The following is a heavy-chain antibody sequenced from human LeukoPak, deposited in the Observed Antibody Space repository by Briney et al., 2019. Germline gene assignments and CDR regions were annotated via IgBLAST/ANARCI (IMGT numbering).Heavy chain of an antibody. Sequence: SEPLSLPCAVYGGSFSNYYYSWLRQPPGKGREWIGEINHSGSTNCNPSLKSRVTMSVDTSKNQFSLNLSSVTAADAAVYYCARDVGWPHTMTYYYDYLDVWGKGTPVTVSS. CDR1: GGSFSNYY. V-gene: IGHV4-34*01. D-gene: IGHD1-26*01. J-gene: IGHJ6*03. CDR3: ARDVGWPHTMTYYYDYLDV. CDR2: INHSGST.